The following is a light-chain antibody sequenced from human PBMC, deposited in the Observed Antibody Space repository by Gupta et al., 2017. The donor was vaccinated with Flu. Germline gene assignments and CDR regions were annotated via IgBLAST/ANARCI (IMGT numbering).Light chain of an antibody. CDR3: QQRYSNHHWWT. CDR1: QSISSY. V-gene: IGKV1-39*01. J-gene: IGKJ1*01. Sequence: DIQMTQSPSSLSASVGDRVTITCRASQSISSYLNWYQQKPGKAPKLLIYAASSLQSGVPSRFSGSGDGTDFNLTISSRQPEDFATYYCQQRYSNHHWWTFGQGTKVEIK. CDR2: AAS.